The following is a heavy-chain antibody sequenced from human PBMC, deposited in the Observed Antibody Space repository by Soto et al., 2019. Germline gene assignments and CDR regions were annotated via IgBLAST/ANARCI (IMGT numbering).Heavy chain of an antibody. D-gene: IGHD2-8*01. CDR1: GFTFTSSA. CDR3: AADATAWQQMVPSDY. V-gene: IGHV1-58*01. CDR2: IAVGSGYT. J-gene: IGHJ4*02. Sequence: SVKVSCKASGFTFTSSAFQWVRQARGQRLEGIGWIAVGSGYTNYAQRFQDRVTLTRDMSTATTYMELSRLTSEDTAIYYCAADATAWQQMVPSDYWGQGTLVTVSS.